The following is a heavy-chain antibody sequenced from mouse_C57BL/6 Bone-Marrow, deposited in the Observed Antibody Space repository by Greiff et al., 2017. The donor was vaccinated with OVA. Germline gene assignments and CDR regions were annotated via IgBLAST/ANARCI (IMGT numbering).Heavy chain of an antibody. CDR2: IRSKSNNYAT. D-gene: IGHD3-3*01. V-gene: IGHV10-1*01. Sequence: EVQLVESGGGLVQPKGSLKLSCAASGFSFNTYAMNWVRQAPGTGLEWVARIRSKSNNYATYYAVSVKDRFTISIDVSESMLYLQMNNLKTEDTAMYYCVREGLWYFDVWGTGTTVTVSS. CDR1: GFSFNTYA. CDR3: VREGLWYFDV. J-gene: IGHJ1*03.